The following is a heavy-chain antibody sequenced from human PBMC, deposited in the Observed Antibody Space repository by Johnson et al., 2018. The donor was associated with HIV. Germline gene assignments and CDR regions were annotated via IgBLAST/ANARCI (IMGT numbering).Heavy chain of an antibody. CDR1: GFTFSSYW. Sequence: VQLVESGGGLVQPGGSLRLSCAASGFTFSSYWMNWVRQAPGKGLEWVGRIKSDSDGGTADYGATVKDRFTISRDDSKNTLYLQMNSLKTEDTAVYYCTTEVMEWELQVGWTRAFEIWGQGTMVTVSS. V-gene: IGHV3-15*01. J-gene: IGHJ3*02. CDR3: TTEVMEWELQVGWTRAFEI. CDR2: IKSDSDGGTA. D-gene: IGHD1-26*01.